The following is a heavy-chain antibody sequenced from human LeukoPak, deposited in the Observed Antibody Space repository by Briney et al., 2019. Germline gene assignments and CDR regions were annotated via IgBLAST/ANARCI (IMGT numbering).Heavy chain of an antibody. CDR2: IYYSGST. V-gene: IGHV4-61*05. Sequence: PSETLSLTCTVSGGSISSSSYYWGWIRQPPGKGLEWIGYIYYSGSTNYNPSLKSRVTISVDTSKNQFSLKLSSVTAADTAVYYCARVVSLANLYYYMDVWGKGTTVTVSS. J-gene: IGHJ6*03. CDR3: ARVVSLANLYYYMDV. CDR1: GGSISSSSYY. D-gene: IGHD2-8*01.